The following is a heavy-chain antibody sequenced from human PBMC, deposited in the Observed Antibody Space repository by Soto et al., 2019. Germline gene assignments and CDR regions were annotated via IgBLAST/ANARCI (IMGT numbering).Heavy chain of an antibody. J-gene: IGHJ4*02. D-gene: IGHD3-9*01. CDR3: ARVHAYYDILTGYDY. CDR2: IYYSGST. V-gene: IGHV4-39*01. Sequence: SETLSLTCTVSGGSISSSSYYWGWIRQPPGKGLEWIGSIYYSGSTYYNPYLKSRVTISVDTSKNQFSLKLSSVTAADTAVYYCARVHAYYDILTGYDYWGQGTLVTVSS. CDR1: GGSISSSSYY.